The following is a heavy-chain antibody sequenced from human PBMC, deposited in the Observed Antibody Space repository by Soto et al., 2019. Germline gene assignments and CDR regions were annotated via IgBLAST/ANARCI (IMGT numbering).Heavy chain of an antibody. V-gene: IGHV1-18*01. D-gene: IGHD6-19*01. CDR3: ARDLAVGLVDY. J-gene: IGHJ4*02. CDR1: GYTFTSYG. Sequence: QVQLVQSGAEVKKPGASVKVSCKASGYTFTSYGISWVRQAPGQGREWMGWISAYNGNTKSAQKLQGRVTMTTDTSTSTASMELRSLRSDDTAVYYCARDLAVGLVDYWGQGTLVTVSS. CDR2: ISAYNGNT.